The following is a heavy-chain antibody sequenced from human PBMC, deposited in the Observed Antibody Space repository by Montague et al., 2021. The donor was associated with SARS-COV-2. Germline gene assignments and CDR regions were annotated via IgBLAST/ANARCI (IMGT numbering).Heavy chain of an antibody. J-gene: IGHJ4*02. CDR1: GGSISSYY. Sequence: SETLSLTCTVSGGSISSYYWSWIRQPPGKGLEWIGYIYYSGSTNYNPSLGSRVTISVDTSKNQFSLKLSSVTAADTAVYYCARGFDYWGQGTLVTVSS. CDR3: ARGFDY. V-gene: IGHV4-59*08. CDR2: IYYSGST.